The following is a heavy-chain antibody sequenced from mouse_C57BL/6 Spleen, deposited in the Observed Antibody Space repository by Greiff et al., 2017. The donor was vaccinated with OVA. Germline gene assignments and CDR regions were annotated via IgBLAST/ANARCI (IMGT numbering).Heavy chain of an antibody. D-gene: IGHD1-1*01. CDR1: GYTFTSYW. CDR3: AIGNYYGSSYPFAY. Sequence: QVQLQQPGAELVMPGASVKLSCKASGYTFTSYWMHWVKQRPGQGLEWIGEIDPSDSYTNYNQKFKGKSTLTVDKSSSTAYMQLSSLTSEDSAVYYCAIGNYYGSSYPFAYWGQGTLVTVSA. CDR2: IDPSDSYT. V-gene: IGHV1-69*01. J-gene: IGHJ3*01.